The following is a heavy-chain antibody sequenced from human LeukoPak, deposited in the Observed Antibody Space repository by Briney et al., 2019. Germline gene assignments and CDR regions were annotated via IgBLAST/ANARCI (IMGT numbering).Heavy chain of an antibody. CDR1: GGSISSSSYY. CDR3: ARQGGPYGDLDY. Sequence: SETLSLTCTVSGGSISSSSYYWGWIRQPPGKGLGWIGSIYYSGSTYYNPSLKSRVTISVDTSKNQFSLKLSSVTAADTAVYYCARQGGPYGDLDYWGQGTLVTVSS. D-gene: IGHD4-17*01. J-gene: IGHJ4*02. CDR2: IYYSGST. V-gene: IGHV4-39*01.